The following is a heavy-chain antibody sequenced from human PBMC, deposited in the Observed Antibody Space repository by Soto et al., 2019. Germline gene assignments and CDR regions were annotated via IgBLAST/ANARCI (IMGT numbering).Heavy chain of an antibody. V-gene: IGHV4-39*01. CDR2: IYYSGST. D-gene: IGHD2-15*01. Sequence: SETLSLTCTVSGGSISSSSYYWGWIRQPPGKGLGWIGSIYYSGSTYYNPSLKSRVTISVDTSKNQFSLKLSSVTAADTAVYYCARHDQSEDIVVVVARRPRNYFDYWGQGTLVTVSS. CDR1: GGSISSSSYY. J-gene: IGHJ4*02. CDR3: ARHDQSEDIVVVVARRPRNYFDY.